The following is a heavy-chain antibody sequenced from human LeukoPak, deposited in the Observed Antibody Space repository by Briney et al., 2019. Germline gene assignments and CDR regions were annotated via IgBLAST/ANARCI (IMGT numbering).Heavy chain of an antibody. Sequence: SETLSLTCAVYGGSFSGYYWSWIRQPPGKGLEWIGEINHSGSTNYNPSLKSRVTISVDTSKNQFSLKLSSVTAADTAVYYCARGSDDYVWGSYRLPRHWFDPWGQGTLVTVSS. CDR3: ARGSDDYVWGSYRLPRHWFDP. CDR2: INHSGST. V-gene: IGHV4-34*01. CDR1: GGSFSGYY. D-gene: IGHD3-16*02. J-gene: IGHJ5*02.